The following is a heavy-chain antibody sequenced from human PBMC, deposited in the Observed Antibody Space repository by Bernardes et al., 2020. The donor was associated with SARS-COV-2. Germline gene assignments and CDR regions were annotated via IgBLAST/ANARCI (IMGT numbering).Heavy chain of an antibody. V-gene: IGHV1-18*04. D-gene: IGHD6-13*01. Sequence: ASVKVSCMASGYTLTDFGISWVRQAPGQGLEWMGRISPYNGVTDYAQKLQGRFTMTTDTSTSTVYMELRSLRSDDTAVYYCARDAGIVANDYWGQGTLVTVSS. CDR2: ISPYNGVT. CDR1: GYTLTDFG. J-gene: IGHJ4*02. CDR3: ARDAGIVANDY.